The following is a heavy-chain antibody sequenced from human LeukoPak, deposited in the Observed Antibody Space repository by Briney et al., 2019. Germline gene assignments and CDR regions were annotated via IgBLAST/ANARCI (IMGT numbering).Heavy chain of an antibody. J-gene: IGHJ5*02. D-gene: IGHD5-18*01. CDR2: IYTSGST. V-gene: IGHV4-4*07. Sequence: TTSETLSLTCTVSGFSISSYYWSWIRQPAGKGLEWIGRIYTSGSTNYNPSLKSRVTMSVDTSKNQFSLKLSSVTAADTAVYYCERGIQPQPHNWFDPWGQGTLVTVSS. CDR3: ERGIQPQPHNWFDP. CDR1: GFSISSYY.